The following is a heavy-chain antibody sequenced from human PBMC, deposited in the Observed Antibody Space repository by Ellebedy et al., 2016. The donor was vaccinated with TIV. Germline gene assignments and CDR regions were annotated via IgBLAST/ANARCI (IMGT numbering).Heavy chain of an antibody. J-gene: IGHJ4*02. CDR3: ARDTAMDY. Sequence: GESLKISCAASGFTLSDHYMDWVRQAPGKGLEWVAVIWFDESNEYYADSVKGRFTISRDNGRNSLDLPMNSLRADDTAVYYCARDTAMDYWGQGTLVTVSS. V-gene: IGHV3-33*08. CDR1: GFTLSDHY. D-gene: IGHD5-18*01. CDR2: IWFDESNE.